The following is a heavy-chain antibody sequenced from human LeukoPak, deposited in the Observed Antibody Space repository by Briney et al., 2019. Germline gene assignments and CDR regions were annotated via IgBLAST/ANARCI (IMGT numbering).Heavy chain of an antibody. CDR2: IHTSGGT. V-gene: IGHV4-4*09. CDR1: GGSISSSH. J-gene: IGHJ6*03. CDR3: ARGRSTVVTPNYYYYYCMDV. D-gene: IGHD4-23*01. Sequence: SETLSLTCTVSGGSISSSHWSWIRQPPGKGLEWIGDIHTSGGTNYSPSLKSRVTISLDTSRNQFSLKLSSVTAADTAVYYCARGRSTVVTPNYYYYYCMDVWGKGTTVTVSS.